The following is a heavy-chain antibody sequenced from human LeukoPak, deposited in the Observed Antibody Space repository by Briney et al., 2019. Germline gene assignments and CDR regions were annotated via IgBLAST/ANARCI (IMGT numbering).Heavy chain of an antibody. V-gene: IGHV3-21*01. CDR1: GFTFSSYS. CDR2: ISSSSTYI. CDR3: AREPTAMIL. Sequence: TPGGSLRLSCAASGFTFSSYSMTWVRQTPGKGLEWVSSISSSSTYIYYADSVKGRFTISRDNAKNSLYLQMNSLRAGDTAVYYCAREPTAMILWGQGTLVTVSS. J-gene: IGHJ4*02. D-gene: IGHD5-18*01.